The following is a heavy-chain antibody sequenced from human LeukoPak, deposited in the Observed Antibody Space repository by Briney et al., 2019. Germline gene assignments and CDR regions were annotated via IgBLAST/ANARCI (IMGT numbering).Heavy chain of an antibody. J-gene: IGHJ4*02. CDR1: GGSISSGGYY. Sequence: SQTLSLTCTVSGGSISSGGYYWSWIRQPPGKGLEWIGYIYHSGSTYYNPSLKSRVTISVDTSKNQFSLKLSSVTAADTAVYYCARLWFGELGGGYYFDYWGQGTLVTVSS. D-gene: IGHD3-10*01. V-gene: IGHV4-30-2*01. CDR2: IYHSGST. CDR3: ARLWFGELGGGYYFDY.